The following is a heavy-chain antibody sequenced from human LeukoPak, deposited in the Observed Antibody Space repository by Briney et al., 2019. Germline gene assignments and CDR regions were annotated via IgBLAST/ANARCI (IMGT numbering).Heavy chain of an antibody. CDR2: ISSSSSYI. J-gene: IGHJ5*02. CDR3: ARAGPSYNWFDP. Sequence: GGSLRLSCAASGFTFSSYNMNWVRQAPGKELEWVSSISSSSSYIYYADSVKGRFTISRDNAKNSLYLQMNSLRAEDTAVYYCARAGPSYNWFDPWGQGTLVTVSS. V-gene: IGHV3-21*01. D-gene: IGHD3-16*02. CDR1: GFTFSSYN.